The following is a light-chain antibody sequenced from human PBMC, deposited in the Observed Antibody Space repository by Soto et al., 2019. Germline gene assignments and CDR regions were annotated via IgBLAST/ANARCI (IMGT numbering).Light chain of an antibody. V-gene: IGKV1-39*01. CDR1: QSIGPY. Sequence: DIQRTQSPSSLSASVGDRVTITCRASQSIGPYLSWYQEKPGTPPRLLIYVASSLESGVPSRFSGSASGTDFTLTISSLQPEDFATYYCQQSHSSPLTFGQGTKVDIK. J-gene: IGKJ1*01. CDR3: QQSHSSPLT. CDR2: VAS.